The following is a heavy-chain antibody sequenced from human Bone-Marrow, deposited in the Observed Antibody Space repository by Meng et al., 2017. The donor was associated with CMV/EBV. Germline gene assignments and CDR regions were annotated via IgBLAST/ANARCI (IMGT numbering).Heavy chain of an antibody. Sequence: QGQLVQSGAEGMKPGASVKVTCKASGYTFTGYYMHWVRQAPGQGLEWMGWINPNSGGTNYAQKFQGRVTMTRDTSISTAYMELSRLRSDDTAVYYCSYGSGSYYPFDYWGQGTLVTVSS. J-gene: IGHJ4*02. D-gene: IGHD3-10*01. CDR2: INPNSGGT. CDR3: SYGSGSYYPFDY. CDR1: GYTFTGYY. V-gene: IGHV1-2*02.